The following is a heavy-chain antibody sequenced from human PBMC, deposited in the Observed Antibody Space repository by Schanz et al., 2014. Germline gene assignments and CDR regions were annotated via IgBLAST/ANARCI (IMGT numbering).Heavy chain of an antibody. V-gene: IGHV3-23*04. Sequence: AQLVESGGGVVQPGRSLRLSCSASGFNFNIYAMNWVRQAPGKGLEWVSTISGRGIDTYYADSVKGRFTISRDNSKNTLFLQVNSLRAEDTAVYYCAKDHFGHYDSSGCSDCYYYGMDVWGQGTTVTVSS. CDR3: AKDHFGHYDSSGCSDCYYYGMDV. CDR2: ISGRGIDT. J-gene: IGHJ6*02. CDR1: GFNFNIYA. D-gene: IGHD3-22*01.